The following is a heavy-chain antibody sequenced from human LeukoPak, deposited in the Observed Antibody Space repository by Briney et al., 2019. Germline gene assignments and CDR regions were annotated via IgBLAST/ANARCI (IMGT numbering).Heavy chain of an antibody. CDR2: ISSSSSYI. CDR3: ARGLIGSSWYDYYYYMDV. V-gene: IGHV3-21*01. D-gene: IGHD6-13*01. Sequence: GGSLRLSCAASAFTFSSYTMNWVRQAPGKGLEWVSSISSSSSYIYYADSVKGRFTISRDNAKNSLYLQMNSLRAEDTAVYYCARGLIGSSWYDYYYYMDVWGKGTTVTVSS. J-gene: IGHJ6*03. CDR1: AFTFSSYT.